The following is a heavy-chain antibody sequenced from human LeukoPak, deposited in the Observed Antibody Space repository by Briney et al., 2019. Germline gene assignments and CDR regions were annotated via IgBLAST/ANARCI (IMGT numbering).Heavy chain of an antibody. CDR1: GYRFTSYW. CDR2: FYPGESVN. D-gene: IGHD3-22*01. V-gene: IGHV5-51*01. Sequence: RGGSLKTPWKGSGYRFTSYWIAWVPQIPGKGLGWMGIFYPGESVNRYSPSFQGQVTISADKSISTAYLQCTSMKASNTAIYYCARHVYYYDSSGYPGSYYFDYWGQGTLVTVSS. CDR3: ARHVYYYDSSGYPGSYYFDY. J-gene: IGHJ4*02.